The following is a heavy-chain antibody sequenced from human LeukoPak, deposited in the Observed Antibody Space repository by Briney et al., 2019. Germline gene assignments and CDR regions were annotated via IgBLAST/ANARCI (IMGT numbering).Heavy chain of an antibody. CDR3: ARRGENWFDP. J-gene: IGHJ5*02. D-gene: IGHD2-21*01. CDR2: IHPANSET. CDR1: GYSFTDYW. V-gene: IGHV5-51*01. Sequence: GESLKISCKGSGYSFTDYWIGWVRQMPGKGLEWMGIIHPANSETRYSPSFQGQVTISADKSINPAYLQWSSLKASDTAMYYCARRGENWFDPWGQGTLVTVSS.